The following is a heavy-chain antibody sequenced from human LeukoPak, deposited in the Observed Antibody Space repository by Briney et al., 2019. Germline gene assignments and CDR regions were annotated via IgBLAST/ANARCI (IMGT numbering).Heavy chain of an antibody. V-gene: IGHV3-23*01. Sequence: GGSLRLSCAASGFTFSSYAMSWVRQAPGKGLEWVSAISGSGGNTYYAASVKGRFTISRDNSKNTLFLQMNRLRAEDTAVYYCAKVPGAIQYPYYFDYWGQGTLVTVSS. CDR2: ISGSGGNT. CDR3: AKVPGAIQYPYYFDY. CDR1: GFTFSSYA. D-gene: IGHD2-2*01. J-gene: IGHJ4*02.